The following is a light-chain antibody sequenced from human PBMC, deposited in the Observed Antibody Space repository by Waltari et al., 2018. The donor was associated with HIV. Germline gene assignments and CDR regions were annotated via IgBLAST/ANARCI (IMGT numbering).Light chain of an antibody. CDR1: TPHLPGNT. CDR3: AAWDDSLKGGA. CDR2: SNN. V-gene: IGLV1-44*01. J-gene: IGLJ1*01. Sequence: HSVLAQPPSASGTPGQRATLSCSGSTPHLPGNTVRWYQQLPGTAPKLLIYSNNERPSGVPDRLSGSTFGTSASLVISGLQSEDEADYYCAAWDDSLKGGAFGTGTKVTVL.